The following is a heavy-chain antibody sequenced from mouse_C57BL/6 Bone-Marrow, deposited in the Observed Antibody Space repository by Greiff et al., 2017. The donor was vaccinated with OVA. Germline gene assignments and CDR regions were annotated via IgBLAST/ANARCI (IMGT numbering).Heavy chain of an antibody. D-gene: IGHD2-1*01. V-gene: IGHV14-3*01. Sequence: VQLQQSVPELVRPGASVKLSCTASGFTFKNTYMHWVKQRPEQGLEWIGRIDPANGNTKYAPKFQGKATITADTSSNTAYMQLSSLTSEDTAIYYCAREGNYDEMDYWGQGTSVTVSS. J-gene: IGHJ4*01. CDR3: AREGNYDEMDY. CDR2: IDPANGNT. CDR1: GFTFKNTY.